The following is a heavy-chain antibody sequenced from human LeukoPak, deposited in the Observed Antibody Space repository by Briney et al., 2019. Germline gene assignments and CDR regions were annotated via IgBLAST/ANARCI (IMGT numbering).Heavy chain of an antibody. J-gene: IGHJ6*03. D-gene: IGHD3-16*02. CDR1: GGSFSGYY. V-gene: IGHV4-34*01. CDR3: ARVMNYDYVWGSYRYPTMDV. CDR2: INHSGST. Sequence: SETLSLTCAVYGGSFSGYYWSWIRQPPGKGLEWIGEINHSGSTNYNPSLRSRVTISVDTSKNQFSLKLSSVTAADTAVYYCARVMNYDYVWGSYRYPTMDVWGKGTTVTISS.